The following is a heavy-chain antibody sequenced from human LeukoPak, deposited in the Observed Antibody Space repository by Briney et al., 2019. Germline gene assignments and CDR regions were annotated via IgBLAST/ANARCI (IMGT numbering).Heavy chain of an antibody. CDR2: ISGYSGNA. Sequence: ASVKVSCKASGYTFTSFGISWVRQAPGQGPEWLGWISGYSGNANYAQNFQGRVTMTTDTSTTTASMELRSLTSDDTAVYYCVRPRRSGSYDYWGQGTLVTVSS. CDR3: VRPRRSGSYDY. V-gene: IGHV1-18*01. J-gene: IGHJ4*02. CDR1: GYTFTSFG. D-gene: IGHD1-26*01.